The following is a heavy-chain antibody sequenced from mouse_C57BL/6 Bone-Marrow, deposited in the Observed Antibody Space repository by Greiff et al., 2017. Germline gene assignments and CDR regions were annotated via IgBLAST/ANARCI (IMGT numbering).Heavy chain of an antibody. CDR1: GYTFTSYW. D-gene: IGHD1-1*01. CDR3: ARVRITTVVPFFDY. Sequence: QVQLQQPGAELVKPGASVKMSCKASGYTFTSYWITWVKQRPGQGLEWIGDIYPGSGSTNYNEKFKSKATLTVDPSSSTAYMQLSSLTSEDSAVYYCARVRITTVVPFFDYWGQGTTLTVSS. CDR2: IYPGSGST. V-gene: IGHV1-55*01. J-gene: IGHJ2*01.